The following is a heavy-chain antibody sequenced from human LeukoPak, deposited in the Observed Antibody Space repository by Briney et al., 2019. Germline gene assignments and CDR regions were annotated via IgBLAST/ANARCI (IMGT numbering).Heavy chain of an antibody. CDR3: ARDAPDPLSYDTIHYYGMDV. Sequence: AGGSLRLSCAASGFTFSSYAMSWVRQAPGKGLEWVSAISGSGGSTYYADSVKGRFTISRDNSKNTLYLQMNSLRAEDTAVYYCARDAPDPLSYDTIHYYGMDVWGQGTTVTVSS. J-gene: IGHJ6*02. D-gene: IGHD3-22*01. CDR1: GFTFSSYA. CDR2: ISGSGGST. V-gene: IGHV3-23*01.